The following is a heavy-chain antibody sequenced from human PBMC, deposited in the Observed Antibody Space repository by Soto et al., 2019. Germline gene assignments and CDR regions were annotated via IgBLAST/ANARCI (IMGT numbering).Heavy chain of an antibody. CDR3: ARDLAAGDF. D-gene: IGHD6-13*01. V-gene: IGHV1-46*01. Sequence: QVQLVQSGAEVKKPGASVNISCKASGYTFGNYYIHWVRQAPGQGLEWMGIINPTGGSRNYAQRFQGRVTLTMDTSTATVYMELSSLRFEDTAVYFCARDLAAGDFWGQGTLVTVSS. CDR1: GYTFGNYY. CDR2: INPTGGSR. J-gene: IGHJ4*02.